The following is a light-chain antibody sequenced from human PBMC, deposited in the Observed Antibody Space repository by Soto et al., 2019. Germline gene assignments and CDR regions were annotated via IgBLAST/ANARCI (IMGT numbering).Light chain of an antibody. CDR2: KIS. V-gene: IGKV2-24*01. Sequence: DIVLTQTPLSSPVTLGQPASISCRSSQSLLHSDGETYLSWLQQRPGQPPILLIYKISNRFSGVPDRFSGSGAGTDFTLKISWVAAEDVGIYYCMQATEYPPYTFGQGTKLEIK. CDR1: QSLLHSDGETY. CDR3: MQATEYPPYT. J-gene: IGKJ2*01.